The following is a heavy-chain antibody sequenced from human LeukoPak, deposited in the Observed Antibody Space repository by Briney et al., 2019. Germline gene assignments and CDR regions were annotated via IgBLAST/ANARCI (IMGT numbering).Heavy chain of an antibody. V-gene: IGHV1-18*01. D-gene: IGHD3-22*01. CDR2: ISGDNGNT. Sequence: ASVKVSCKASGYTFTSLGISWVRQAPGQGLEWMGRISGDNGNTYYAQKLQGRVTLTTDTSTSTAYMELRSLRSDDTAVYYCARDCDRSGYYCYWGQGTQVTVSS. J-gene: IGHJ4*02. CDR3: ARDCDRSGYYCY. CDR1: GYTFTSLG.